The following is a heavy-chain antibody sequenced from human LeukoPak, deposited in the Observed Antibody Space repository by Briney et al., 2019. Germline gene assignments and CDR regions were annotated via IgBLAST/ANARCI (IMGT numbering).Heavy chain of an antibody. J-gene: IGHJ4*02. Sequence: GGSLRLSCAVSGFSFTNFWMSWVRQAPGRGLEWVANIHPEGNEKYHVESVKGRFTISRDNTKNLLFLQMNGLRVEDTAGYYCARGDDFSGDHWGQGTLVTVSS. V-gene: IGHV3-7*04. D-gene: IGHD1-1*01. CDR2: IHPEGNEK. CDR3: ARGDDFSGDH. CDR1: GFSFTNFW.